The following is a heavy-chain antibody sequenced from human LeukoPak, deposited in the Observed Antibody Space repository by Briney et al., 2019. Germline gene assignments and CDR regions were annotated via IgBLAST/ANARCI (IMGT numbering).Heavy chain of an antibody. V-gene: IGHV3-48*01. CDR1: GFTFTTYN. CDR3: ARASASSGYLFDH. D-gene: IGHD3-22*01. CDR2: ISSSSSTI. Sequence: GGSLRLSCAASGFTFTTYNMNWVRQAPGKGLEWVSYISSSSSTIYYADSVKGRFTISRDNGKNSLYLQMYSLRAEDAAVYYCARASASSGYLFDHWGQGTLVTISS. J-gene: IGHJ4*02.